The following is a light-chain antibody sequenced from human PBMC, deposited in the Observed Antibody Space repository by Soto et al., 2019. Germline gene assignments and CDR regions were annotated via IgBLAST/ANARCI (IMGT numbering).Light chain of an antibody. V-gene: IGKV1-5*03. CDR3: QQYNSYSFT. CDR1: QSISSW. J-gene: IGKJ3*01. CDR2: KAS. Sequence: EIQMTQSASALSASVGDRVTITCRASQSISSWLAWYQRKPGKAPKLLIYKASSLESGVPSRFSGSGSGTEFTLTISSLQPDDFAPYYCQQYNSYSFTFGPGTKVDIK.